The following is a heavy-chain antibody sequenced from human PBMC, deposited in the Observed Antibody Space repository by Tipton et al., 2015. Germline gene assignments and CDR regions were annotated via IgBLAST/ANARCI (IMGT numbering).Heavy chain of an antibody. D-gene: IGHD2/OR15-2a*01. CDR2: IRSNGDRT. CDR1: AFNVSTNS. V-gene: IGHV3-53*01. Sequence: SLRLSCADSAFNVSTNSMNWVRQAPGKGLEWVSGIRSNGDRTYYAGSVKGRFTISRDNSKNTLSLQMNSLRAEDTAVYYCARPFGEYLGYYYGMDVWGQGTTVTVSS. CDR3: ARPFGEYLGYYYGMDV. J-gene: IGHJ6*02.